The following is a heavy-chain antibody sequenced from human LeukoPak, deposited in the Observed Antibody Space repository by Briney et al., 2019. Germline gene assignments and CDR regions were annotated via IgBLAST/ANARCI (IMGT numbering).Heavy chain of an antibody. Sequence: GASVKVSCKASGYTFTGYDINWVRQATGQGLEWMGWMNPNSGNTGYAQKFQGRVTITRNTSISTAYMELSSLRSEDTAVYYCARAQNGIAVAGIEVYYYYYMDVWGKGTTVTVSS. CDR3: ARAQNGIAVAGIEVYYYYYMDV. CDR2: MNPNSGNT. CDR1: GYTFTGYD. J-gene: IGHJ6*03. D-gene: IGHD6-19*01. V-gene: IGHV1-8*03.